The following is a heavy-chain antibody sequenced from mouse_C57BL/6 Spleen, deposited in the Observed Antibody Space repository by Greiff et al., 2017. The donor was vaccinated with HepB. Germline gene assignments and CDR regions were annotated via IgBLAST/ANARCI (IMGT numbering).Heavy chain of an antibody. J-gene: IGHJ2*01. V-gene: IGHV1-55*01. D-gene: IGHD2-4*01. Sequence: QVQLQQPGAELVKPGASVKMSCKASGYTFTSYWITWVKQRPGQGLEWIGDIYPGSGSTNYNEKFKSKATLTVDTSSSTAYMQLSSLTSEDSAVYYCARAGVYYDYGGGFDDWGQGTTLTVAS. CDR2: IYPGSGST. CDR3: ARAGVYYDYGGGFDD. CDR1: GYTFTSYW.